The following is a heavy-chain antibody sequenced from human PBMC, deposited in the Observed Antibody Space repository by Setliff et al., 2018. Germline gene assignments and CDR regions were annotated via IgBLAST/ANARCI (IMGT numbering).Heavy chain of an antibody. Sequence: SGGSLRLSCAASGFTFSSFWMSWVRQSPGKGLEWVANINQDGSGKYYADSVKGRFTISRDNAKNSLYLQMNSLRAEDTAVYYCARTDSNYDYWGQGTLVTVSS. J-gene: IGHJ4*02. CDR1: GFTFSSFW. V-gene: IGHV3-7*01. D-gene: IGHD4-4*01. CDR2: INQDGSGK. CDR3: ARTDSNYDY.